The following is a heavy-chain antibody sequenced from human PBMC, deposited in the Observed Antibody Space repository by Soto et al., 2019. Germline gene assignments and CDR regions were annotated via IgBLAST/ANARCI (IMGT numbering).Heavy chain of an antibody. J-gene: IGHJ4*02. V-gene: IGHV4-34*01. CDR3: ARAGAALVRGSIGGFDY. CDR2: INHSGTV. Sequence: QVHLQQWGAALLKPSETLSLTCAVNGGAFNGYYWTWIRQSPGKGLQWIGEINHSGTVDYNPSLKSRVTFSIDTSKNQFSLSLTSVTAADTAVYYCARAGAALVRGSIGGFDYWGQGTLVTVSS. CDR1: GGAFNGYY. D-gene: IGHD3-10*01.